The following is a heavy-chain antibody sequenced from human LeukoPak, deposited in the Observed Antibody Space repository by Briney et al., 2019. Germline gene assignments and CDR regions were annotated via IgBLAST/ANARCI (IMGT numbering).Heavy chain of an antibody. Sequence: SQTLSLTCAISGDSVSSNSAAWNWIRQSPSRGLEWLGRTYYRSKWYNDYAVSVKSRITINPDTSKNQFSLQPNSVTPEDTAVYYCARERWLAPRYYYYGMDVWGQGTTVTVSS. V-gene: IGHV6-1*01. J-gene: IGHJ6*02. CDR1: GDSVSSNSAA. CDR2: TYYRSKWYN. CDR3: ARERWLAPRYYYYGMDV. D-gene: IGHD6-19*01.